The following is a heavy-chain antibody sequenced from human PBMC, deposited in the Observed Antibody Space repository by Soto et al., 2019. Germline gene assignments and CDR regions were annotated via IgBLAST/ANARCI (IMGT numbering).Heavy chain of an antibody. D-gene: IGHD3-22*01. Sequence: GGSLRLSCAASGFTFSSYAMSWVRQAPGKGLEWVSAISGSGGSTYYADSVKGRFTISRDNSKNTLYLQMNSLRAEDTAVYYCAKGVYGVVAPRWFDPWGQGTLVTVSS. CDR3: AKGVYGVVAPRWFDP. J-gene: IGHJ5*02. V-gene: IGHV3-23*01. CDR1: GFTFSSYA. CDR2: ISGSGGST.